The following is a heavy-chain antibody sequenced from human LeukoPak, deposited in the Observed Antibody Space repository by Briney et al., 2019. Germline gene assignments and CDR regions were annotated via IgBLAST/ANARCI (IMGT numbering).Heavy chain of an antibody. CDR2: INWNGGSR. D-gene: IGHD4-23*01. CDR1: GFTFDDYG. Sequence: GGSLRLSCTASGFTFDDYGMSWVRQAPGKGLEWVSGINWNGGSRGYADSVKGRFTISRDNVKNSLYLQMNSLRAEDTAFYYCARGPTVVTPGDYWGQGTLVTVSS. V-gene: IGHV3-20*04. J-gene: IGHJ4*02. CDR3: ARGPTVVTPGDY.